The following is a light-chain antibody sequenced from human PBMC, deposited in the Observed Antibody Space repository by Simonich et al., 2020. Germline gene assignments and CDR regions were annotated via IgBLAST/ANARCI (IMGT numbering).Light chain of an antibody. J-gene: IGLJ2*01. Sequence: QSALTQPASVSGSPGHSFPIPSTGPGSDVGSYNLVAGYQKHPGKAPKLMIYEGSKRPSGVSNRFSGSSSGTTVTLTISGVQAEDEADYYCQSADSSGTYVVFGGGTKLTVL. CDR1: GSDVGSYNL. CDR3: QSADSSGTYVV. V-gene: IGLV2-14*02. CDR2: EGS.